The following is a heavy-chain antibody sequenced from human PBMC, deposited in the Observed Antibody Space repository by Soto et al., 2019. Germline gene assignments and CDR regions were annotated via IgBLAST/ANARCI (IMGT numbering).Heavy chain of an antibody. CDR2: ISSSSTYT. CDR3: ARRGGFYWYFDL. CDR1: GFTFSDYD. D-gene: IGHD1-26*01. Sequence: GGSLRLSCAASGFTFSDYDMSWIRQAPGKGLEWVSYISSSSTYTNYADSVKGRFTIFRDNAKNSLYLQMNSLRAEDTAVYYCARRGGFYWYFDLWGRGTLVTVSS. J-gene: IGHJ2*01. V-gene: IGHV3-11*06.